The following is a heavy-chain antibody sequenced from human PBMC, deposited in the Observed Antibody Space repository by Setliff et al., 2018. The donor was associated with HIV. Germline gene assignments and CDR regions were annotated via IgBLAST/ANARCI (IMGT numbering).Heavy chain of an antibody. CDR1: GGSISSGGYY. J-gene: IGHJ4*02. D-gene: IGHD1-26*01. V-gene: IGHV4-31*03. CDR2: IYYSGST. CDR3: ARLPLRSGSPIDY. Sequence: TLSLTCTVSGGSISSGGYYWSWIRQHPGKGLEWIGYIYYSGSTYYNPPLKSRVTISIDTSKNQFSLKLSSVTAADTAVYYCARLPLRSGSPIDYWGQGTLVTVSS.